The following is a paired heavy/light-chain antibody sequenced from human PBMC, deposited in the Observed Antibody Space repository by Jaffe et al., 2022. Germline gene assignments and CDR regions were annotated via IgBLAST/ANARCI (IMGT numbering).Heavy chain of an antibody. V-gene: IGHV3-48*01. CDR2: ISSSSGNI. D-gene: IGHD6-19*01. CDR3: ARDQIAVRGYWYFDL. Sequence: EVQLVESGGGLVQPGGSLRLSCAASGFTFSSYSMNWVRQAPGKGLEWVSYISSSSGNIYYADSVKGRFTISRDNAKSSLYLQMNSLRAEDTAVYYCARDQIAVRGYWYFDLWGRGTLVTVSS. CDR1: GFTFSSYS. J-gene: IGHJ2*01.
Light chain of an antibody. CDR1: QSVSSN. J-gene: IGKJ2*01. Sequence: EIVMTQSPATLSVSPGERATLSCRASQSVSSNLAWYQQKPGQAPRLLIYGASTRATGIPARFSGSGSGTEFTLTISSLQSEDFAVYYCQQYNNWPLYTFGQGTKLEIK. CDR3: QQYNNWPLYT. CDR2: GAS. V-gene: IGKV3-15*01.